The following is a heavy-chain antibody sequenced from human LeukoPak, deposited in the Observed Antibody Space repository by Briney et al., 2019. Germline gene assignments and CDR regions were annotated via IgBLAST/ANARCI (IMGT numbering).Heavy chain of an antibody. J-gene: IGHJ6*04. CDR3: ARVRMVRGVISYYYGMDV. CDR1: GYTFTSYA. CDR2: INAGNGNT. D-gene: IGHD3-10*01. Sequence: ASVKVSCKASGYTFTSYAMHWVRQAPGQRLEWMGWINAGNGNTKYSQKFQGRVTITRDTSAGTAYMELSSLRSEDTAVYYCARVRMVRGVISYYYGMDVWGKGTTVTVSS. V-gene: IGHV1-3*01.